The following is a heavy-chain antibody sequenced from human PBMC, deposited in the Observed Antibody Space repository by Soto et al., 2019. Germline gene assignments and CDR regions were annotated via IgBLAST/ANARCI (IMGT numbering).Heavy chain of an antibody. CDR3: ARVLRVYDWLPQGAFDI. J-gene: IGHJ3*02. D-gene: IGHD3-9*01. V-gene: IGHV3-11*06. CDR1: GFTFSDYY. CDR2: ISGSGSYT. Sequence: QVKLVDSGGDLVKPAGSLRLSCAASGFTFSDYYMSWIRQAPGKGLEWVSYISGSGSYTSYADSVKGRFTISRDNAKKSLSLQMNSLRPEDTAVYYCARVLRVYDWLPQGAFDIWGQGTMVTVSS.